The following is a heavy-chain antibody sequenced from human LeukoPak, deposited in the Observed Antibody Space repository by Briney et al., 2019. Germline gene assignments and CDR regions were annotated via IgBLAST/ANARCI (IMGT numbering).Heavy chain of an antibody. CDR2: ILSDGSNK. CDR3: AKKGYSYGWRDSYYFDY. Sequence: PGGSLRLSCAASGFTFSSYGMHWVRQAPGKGLEWVAFILSDGSNKYYADSVKGRFTISRDNCKLYLQMNSLRAEDTAVYFCAKKGYSYGWRDSYYFDYWGQGTLVTVSS. V-gene: IGHV3-30*02. J-gene: IGHJ4*02. CDR1: GFTFSSYG. D-gene: IGHD6-19*01.